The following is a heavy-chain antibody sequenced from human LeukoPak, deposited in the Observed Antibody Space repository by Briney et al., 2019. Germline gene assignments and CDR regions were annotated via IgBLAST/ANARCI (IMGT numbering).Heavy chain of an antibody. CDR2: IYNSGST. V-gene: IGHV4-59*08. D-gene: IGHD3-10*01. CDR3: ARHYGP. Sequence: SETLYLTCTVSGGSISIYYWSWIRQSPGKGLEWIGYIYNSGSTDYNPSLKSRVTISVDTSKNQFSLKLNSVTATDTAVYYCARHYGPWGQGTLVTVSS. J-gene: IGHJ4*02. CDR1: GGSISIYY.